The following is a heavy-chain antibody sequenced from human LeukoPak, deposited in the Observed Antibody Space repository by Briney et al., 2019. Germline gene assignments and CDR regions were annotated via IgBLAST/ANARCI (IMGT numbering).Heavy chain of an antibody. CDR1: GFTFSSHD. CDR2: ITGSGGSI. V-gene: IGHV3-23*01. Sequence: GGSLRLSCAASGFTFSSHDMIWVRQAPGKGLEWVSTITGSGGSIYYADSVKGRFTISRDNSKNTLYLQMNSLRDEDTAVYHCAKDGGSSWYLDYWGQGALVTVSS. J-gene: IGHJ4*02. CDR3: AKDGGSSWYLDY. D-gene: IGHD6-13*01.